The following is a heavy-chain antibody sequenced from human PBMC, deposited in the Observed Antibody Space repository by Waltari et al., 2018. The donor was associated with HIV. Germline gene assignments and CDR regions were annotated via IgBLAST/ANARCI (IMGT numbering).Heavy chain of an antibody. CDR2: GYISGST. CDR1: GGSFTSGTYF. Sequence: QVQLQESGPGLVKLSQPLSLTCTVSGGSFTSGTYFWTWIRQPAGKGLEWVGRGYISGSTNYNPSLRSRVTISVDTSKNQFSLKLTSVTAADTAVYYCARGLDILTAHYHWYLDLWGRGTLVTVSS. V-gene: IGHV4-61*02. J-gene: IGHJ2*01. D-gene: IGHD3-9*01. CDR3: ARGLDILTAHYHWYLDL.